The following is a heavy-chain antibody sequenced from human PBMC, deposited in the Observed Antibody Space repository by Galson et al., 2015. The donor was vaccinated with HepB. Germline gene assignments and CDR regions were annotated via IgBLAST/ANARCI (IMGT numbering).Heavy chain of an antibody. CDR2: IYWDDDK. CDR1: GFSFSSGREG. Sequence: PALVKPTQTLTLTCTFSGFSFSSGREGVVWVRQSPGKALQWLGLIYWDDDKHYSSSLKNRLAFTRDASKNQVVITLTNMDPLDTGTYYCAHLGGEVGTSAGHLDYWGPGTLVTVSS. J-gene: IGHJ4*02. D-gene: IGHD1-26*01. V-gene: IGHV2-5*02. CDR3: AHLGGEVGTSAGHLDY.